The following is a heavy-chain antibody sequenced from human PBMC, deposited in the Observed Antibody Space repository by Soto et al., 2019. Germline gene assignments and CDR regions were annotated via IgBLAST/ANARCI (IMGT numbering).Heavy chain of an antibody. D-gene: IGHD6-13*01. J-gene: IGHJ1*01. CDR2: ISSSSSYI. V-gene: IGHV3-21*01. Sequence: GGSLRLSCAASGFTFMSYTMNWVRQAPGTGLEWVASISSSSSYIEYADSLKGRFTISRDNAKNSVHLQMRSLRAEDTAVYYCARDLAAGTLIQHWGQGTLVTVSS. CDR1: GFTFMSYT. CDR3: ARDLAAGTLIQH.